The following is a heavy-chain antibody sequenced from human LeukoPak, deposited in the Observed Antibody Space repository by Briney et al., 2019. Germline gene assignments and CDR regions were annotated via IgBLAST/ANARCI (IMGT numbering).Heavy chain of an antibody. V-gene: IGHV4-59*01. Sequence: SETLSLTCTVSGGSISSYYWSWIRQPPGKGLEWIGYIYYSGSTNYSPSLKSRVTISVDTSKKQFSLKLSSVTAADTAVYYCARVEEGYGSGRRENYYYYYMDVWGKGTTVTISS. D-gene: IGHD3-10*01. J-gene: IGHJ6*03. CDR2: IYYSGST. CDR3: ARVEEGYGSGRRENYYYYYMDV. CDR1: GGSISSYY.